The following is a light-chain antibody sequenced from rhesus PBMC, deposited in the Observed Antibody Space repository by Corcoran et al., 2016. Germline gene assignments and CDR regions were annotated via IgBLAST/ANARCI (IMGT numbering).Light chain of an antibody. J-gene: IGKJ1*01. Sequence: DIQLTQSPSSLSASVGDRVTITCRASQDISNYLAWYQQNSGKAPKPLFYDASNLQGGVPSRFSGSGSGTGFTLPISTLQPEDFATYYCQQRNSPPWTFGQGTKVQIK. V-gene: IGKV1-38*01. CDR3: QQRNSPPWT. CDR1: QDISNY. CDR2: DAS.